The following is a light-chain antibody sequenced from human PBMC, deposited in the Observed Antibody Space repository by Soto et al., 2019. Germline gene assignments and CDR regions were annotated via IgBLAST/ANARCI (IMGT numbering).Light chain of an antibody. J-gene: IGLJ2*01. V-gene: IGLV2-11*01. CDR1: SSDVGGYNY. Sequence: QSALTQPRSVSGSPGQSVTISCTGTSSDVGGYNYVSWYQQHPGKAPKLMIYDVSKRPSGVPDRFPGSKSGNTASLTISGLQAEDEADYYCCSYAGSYGVFGGGTQLTVL. CDR3: CSYAGSYGV. CDR2: DVS.